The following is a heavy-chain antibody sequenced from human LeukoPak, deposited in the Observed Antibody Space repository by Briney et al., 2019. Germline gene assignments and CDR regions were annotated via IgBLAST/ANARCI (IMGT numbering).Heavy chain of an antibody. CDR1: GVSISGYY. Sequence: SETLSLTCTVSGVSISGYYWSWIRQPPGKGLEWIGYVSYGGSTYYNPSLKSRVTISVDTSKNQFSLKVNSVTAADTAVYYCARGPGASDYWGQGTLVTVSS. CDR2: VSYGGST. CDR3: ARGPGASDY. D-gene: IGHD3-10*01. J-gene: IGHJ4*02. V-gene: IGHV4-59*01.